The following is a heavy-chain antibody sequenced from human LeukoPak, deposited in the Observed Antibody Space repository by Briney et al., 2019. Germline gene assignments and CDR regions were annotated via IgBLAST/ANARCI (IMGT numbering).Heavy chain of an antibody. CDR3: GRDALVGYFSYYYMDV. D-gene: IGHD2-15*01. J-gene: IGHJ6*03. CDR2: ISNSGST. V-gene: IGHV4-59*11. Sequence: SETLSLTCTVSGVSISSHYWTWIRQSPVKGLDWIGDISNSGSTSYNPSLKSRVTISIDTSKNQFSLKLSSVTAADTAVYYCGRDALVGYFSYYYMDVWGKGTTVTVSS. CDR1: GVSISSHY.